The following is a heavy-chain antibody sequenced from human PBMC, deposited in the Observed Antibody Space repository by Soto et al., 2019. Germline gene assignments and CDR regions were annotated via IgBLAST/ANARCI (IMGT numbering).Heavy chain of an antibody. Sequence: SGTLSLTCTVSGGSISTGGYYWNWIRQHPGKGLEWIGYFYYSGSTYYNPSLKSRVTITVNTSKNQFSLKLSSVTAADTAVYYCARIVFPWGQGTLVTVSS. CDR3: ARIVFP. V-gene: IGHV4-31*03. J-gene: IGHJ5*02. D-gene: IGHD2-21*01. CDR1: GGSISTGGYY. CDR2: FYYSGST.